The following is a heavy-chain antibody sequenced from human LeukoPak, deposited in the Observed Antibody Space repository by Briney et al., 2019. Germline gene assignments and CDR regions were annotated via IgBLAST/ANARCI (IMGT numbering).Heavy chain of an antibody. D-gene: IGHD1-26*01. V-gene: IGHV4-34*01. Sequence: SETLSLTCAVYGGSFNGYYWSWIRQPPGKGLEWIGEVNHSGSTSYNPSLKSRVTISVDTSKNQFSLKLSSVTAADTAVYYCARGPLVAATRGGLYYFEYWGQGTLVTVSS. J-gene: IGHJ4*02. CDR1: GGSFNGYY. CDR3: ARGPLVAATRGGLYYFEY. CDR2: VNHSGST.